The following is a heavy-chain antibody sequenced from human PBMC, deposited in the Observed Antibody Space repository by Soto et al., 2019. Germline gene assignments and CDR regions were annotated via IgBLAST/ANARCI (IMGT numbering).Heavy chain of an antibody. Sequence: SETLSLTCAVSGGSIRSNNWWSWVRQPPGKGLEWIGEIYHSGVTNYNPSLKSRVTISVDKSKNQFSPRLRSVATSDTAIYYCALRERPRESYFDSGRSPSFFDTWGRGTPVTVSS. J-gene: IGHJ4*02. V-gene: IGHV4-4*02. CDR3: ALRERPRESYFDSGRSPSFFDT. CDR1: GGSIRSNNW. CDR2: IYHSGVT. D-gene: IGHD3-10*01.